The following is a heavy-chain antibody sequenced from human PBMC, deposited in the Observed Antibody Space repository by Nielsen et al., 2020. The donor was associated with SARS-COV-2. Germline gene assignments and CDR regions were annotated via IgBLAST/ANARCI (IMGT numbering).Heavy chain of an antibody. J-gene: IGHJ3*02. CDR2: IWYDGSNK. CDR1: GFTFSSYG. CDR3: AREGSLSGQDAFDI. D-gene: IGHD6-19*01. Sequence: GESLKISCAASGFTFSSYGMHWVRQALGKGLEWVAVIWYDGSNKYYADSVKGRFTISRDNSKNTLYLQMNSLRAEDTAVYYCAREGSLSGQDAFDIWGQGTMVTVSS. V-gene: IGHV3-33*01.